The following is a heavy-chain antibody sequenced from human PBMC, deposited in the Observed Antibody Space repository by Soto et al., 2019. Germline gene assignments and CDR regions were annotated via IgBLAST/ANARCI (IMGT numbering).Heavy chain of an antibody. D-gene: IGHD6-19*01. CDR3: AKDPGYSSGWYKAFDI. CDR1: GFTFSSYG. Sequence: LRLSCAASGFTFSSYGMHWVRQAPGKGLEWVAVISYDGSNKYYADSVKGRFTISRDNSKNTLYLQMNSLRAEDTAVYYCAKDPGYSSGWYKAFDIWGQGTMVTVSS. CDR2: ISYDGSNK. V-gene: IGHV3-30*18. J-gene: IGHJ3*02.